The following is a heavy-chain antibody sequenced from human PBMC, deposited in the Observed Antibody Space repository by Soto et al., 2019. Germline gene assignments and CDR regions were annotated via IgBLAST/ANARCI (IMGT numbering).Heavy chain of an antibody. Sequence: EVQLVESGGGLVQPGGSLRLSCAASGFTFRTSWMYWVRQPPGKGLVWVSRINDDGSTTTYXDSVKGRFTISRDNAKXXXXXXXXXLRAXXMGVYYCARGNYGPDYWGQGTLVTVSS. CDR3: ARGNYGPDY. CDR1: GFTFRTSW. CDR2: INDDGSTT. V-gene: IGHV3-74*03. D-gene: IGHD3-10*01. J-gene: IGHJ4*02.